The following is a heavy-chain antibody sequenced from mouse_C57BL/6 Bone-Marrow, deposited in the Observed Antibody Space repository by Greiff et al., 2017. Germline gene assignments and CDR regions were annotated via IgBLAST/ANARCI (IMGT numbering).Heavy chain of an antibody. CDR1: GYTFTSYW. CDR2: IDPSDSYT. CDR3: ASHAMDY. V-gene: IGHV1-59*01. J-gene: IGHJ4*01. Sequence: QVQLQQSGAELVRPGPSVKLSCKASGYTFTSYWLHWVKQRPGQGLEWIGVIDPSDSYTNSNQKFKGKATLTVDTSSSTAYMQLSSLTSEYSAVYYCASHAMDYWGQGTSVTVSS.